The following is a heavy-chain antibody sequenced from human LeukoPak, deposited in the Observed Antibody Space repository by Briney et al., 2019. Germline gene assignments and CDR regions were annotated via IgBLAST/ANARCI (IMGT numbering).Heavy chain of an antibody. CDR2: IRSKANSYAT. Sequence: GGSLKLSCAASGFTFSGSAMHWVRQASGKGLEWVGRIRSKANSYATAYAASVKGRFTISRDDSKNTAYLQMNSLKTEDTTVYYCTPSLYDILTGSDYWGQGTLVTVSS. V-gene: IGHV3-73*01. CDR1: GFTFSGSA. J-gene: IGHJ4*02. CDR3: TPSLYDILTGSDY. D-gene: IGHD3-9*01.